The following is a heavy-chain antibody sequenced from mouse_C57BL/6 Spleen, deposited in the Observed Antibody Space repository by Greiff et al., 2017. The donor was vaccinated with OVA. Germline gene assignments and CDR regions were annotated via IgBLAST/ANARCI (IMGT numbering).Heavy chain of an antibody. V-gene: IGHV5-15*01. Sequence: EVKLQESGGGLVQPGGSLKLSCAASGFTFSDYGMAWVRQAPRKGPEWVAFISNLAYSIYYADTVTGRFTISRENAKNTLYLEMSSLRSEDTAMYYCARWDYYFDYWGQGTTLTVSS. CDR2: ISNLAYSI. D-gene: IGHD4-1*01. J-gene: IGHJ2*01. CDR3: ARWDYYFDY. CDR1: GFTFSDYG.